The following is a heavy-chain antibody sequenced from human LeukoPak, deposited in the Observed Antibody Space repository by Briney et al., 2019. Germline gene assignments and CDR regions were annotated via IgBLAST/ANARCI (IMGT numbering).Heavy chain of an antibody. CDR1: GFTFSTYV. J-gene: IGHJ4*02. Sequence: GGSLRLSCAASGFTFSTYVMNWFRQAPGKGLVWVSTISVGAEYIFYADSVKGRFTISRDDSNNALYLQMHSLRAEDTALYYCASGPPFLKYFEYWGQGTLVTVSS. CDR2: ISVGAEYI. V-gene: IGHV3-23*01. D-gene: IGHD3-3*01. CDR3: ASGPPFLKYFEY.